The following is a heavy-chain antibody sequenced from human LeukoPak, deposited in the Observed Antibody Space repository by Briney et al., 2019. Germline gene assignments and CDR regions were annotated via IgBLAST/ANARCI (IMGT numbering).Heavy chain of an antibody. V-gene: IGHV3-21*04. CDR2: ISSSSSYI. CDR3: AKANSGSYSAFDI. Sequence: GGSLRLSCAASGFTFSSYSMNWVRQAPGKGLEWVSSISSSSSYIYYADSVKGRFTISRDNSKNTLYLQMNSLRAEDTAVYYCAKANSGSYSAFDIWGQGTMVTVSS. D-gene: IGHD1-26*01. J-gene: IGHJ3*02. CDR1: GFTFSSYS.